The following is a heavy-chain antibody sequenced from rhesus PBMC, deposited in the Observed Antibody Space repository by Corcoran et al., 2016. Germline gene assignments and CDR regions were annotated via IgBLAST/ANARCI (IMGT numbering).Heavy chain of an antibody. CDR3: ARGRIVVVVSAIVPAEYFEF. D-gene: IGHD2-39*02. Sequence: QVQLQESGPGLVKPSATLSLTCTVSGASISSNWWSWLRQPPGKGLEWIGEINGNGGRHKYNPQLKRQVTMSKDASKNQFSLKRRLVTAADTDVYYCARGRIVVVVSAIVPAEYFEFWGQGALVTVSS. J-gene: IGHJ1*01. CDR2: INGNGGRH. V-gene: IGHV4-80*01. CDR1: GASISSNW.